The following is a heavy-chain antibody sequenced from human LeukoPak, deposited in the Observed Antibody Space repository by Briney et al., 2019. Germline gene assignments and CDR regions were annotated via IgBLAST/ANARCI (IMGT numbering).Heavy chain of an antibody. Sequence: GGSLRLSCAASRFTFSSYGMHWVRQAPGKGLEWVANIKQDGSEKYYVDSVKGRFTISRDNAKNSLYLQMNSLRAEDTAVYYCAREGRGNYYDSSGYYVYWGQGTLVTVSS. CDR3: AREGRGNYYDSSGYYVY. CDR2: IKQDGSEK. CDR1: RFTFSSYG. J-gene: IGHJ4*02. D-gene: IGHD3-22*01. V-gene: IGHV3-7*01.